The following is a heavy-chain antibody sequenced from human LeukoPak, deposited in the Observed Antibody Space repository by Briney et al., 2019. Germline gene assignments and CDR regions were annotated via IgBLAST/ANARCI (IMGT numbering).Heavy chain of an antibody. V-gene: IGHV4-38-2*02. CDR2: IYHSGST. D-gene: IGHD2-21*02. CDR1: GYSISSGYY. CDR3: ARGPDIVVVTASPFDY. Sequence: SETLSLTCTVSGYSISSGYYWGWIRQPPGKGLEWIGSIYHSGSTYYNPSLKSRVTISVDTSKNQFSLKLSSVTAADTAVYYCARGPDIVVVTASPFDYWGQGTLVTVSS. J-gene: IGHJ4*02.